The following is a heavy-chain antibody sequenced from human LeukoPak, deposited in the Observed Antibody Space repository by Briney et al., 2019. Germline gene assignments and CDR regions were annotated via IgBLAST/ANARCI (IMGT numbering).Heavy chain of an antibody. J-gene: IGHJ4*02. V-gene: IGHV4-30-2*01. Sequence: PSQTLSLACTVSGGPISSGDYYWSWIRQPPGKGLEWIGYIYHSRSTYYNPSLKSRVTISVDRPKNQFSLKPSSVTAADTAVYYCASLSIAAAGTTHLFDYWGQGTLVTVSS. CDR3: ASLSIAAAGTTHLFDY. CDR1: GGPISSGDYY. D-gene: IGHD6-13*01. CDR2: IYHSRST.